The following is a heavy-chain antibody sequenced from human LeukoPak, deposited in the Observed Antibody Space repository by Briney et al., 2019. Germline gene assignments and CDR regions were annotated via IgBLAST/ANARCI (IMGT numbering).Heavy chain of an antibody. CDR1: GFTFSSYG. Sequence: GGSLRLSCVASGFTFSSYGMHWVRQAPGKGLEWVAMISYDGSDKYYADSVKGRFTISRDNSKNTLYLQMNSLRAEDTAVYYCARDSYGLDYWGQGTLVTVSS. J-gene: IGHJ4*02. V-gene: IGHV3-30*03. CDR2: ISYDGSDK. CDR3: ARDSYGLDY. D-gene: IGHD3-10*01.